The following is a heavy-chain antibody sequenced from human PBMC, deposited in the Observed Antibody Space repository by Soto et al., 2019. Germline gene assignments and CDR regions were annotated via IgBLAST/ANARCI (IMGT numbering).Heavy chain of an antibody. Sequence: PSETLSLTCTVSGGSVSSGSYYWSWIRQPPGKGLEWIGYIYYSGSTNYNPSLKSRVTISVDTSKNQFSLKLSSVTAADTAVYYCAKGHDSSGYYYAGEYYFDYWGQGTLVTVSS. D-gene: IGHD3-22*01. V-gene: IGHV4-61*01. CDR2: IYYSGST. CDR1: GGSVSSGSYY. J-gene: IGHJ4*02. CDR3: AKGHDSSGYYYAGEYYFDY.